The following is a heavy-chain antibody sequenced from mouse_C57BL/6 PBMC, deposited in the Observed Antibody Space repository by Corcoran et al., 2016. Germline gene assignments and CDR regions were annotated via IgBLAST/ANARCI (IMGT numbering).Heavy chain of an antibody. CDR1: GYSIPSGYY. CDR2: ISYDGSN. CDR3: AREIFY. Sequence: DVQLQEAGPGLVKPSQSLSLTCSVTGYSIPSGYYWNWIRQFPGNKLEWMGYISYDGSNNYNPSLKNRISITRDTSKNQFFLKLNSVTTEDTATYYCAREIFYWGQGTTLTVSS. J-gene: IGHJ2*01. V-gene: IGHV3-6*01.